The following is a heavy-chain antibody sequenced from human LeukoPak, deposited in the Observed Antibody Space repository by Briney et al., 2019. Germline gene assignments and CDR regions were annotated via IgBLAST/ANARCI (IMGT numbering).Heavy chain of an antibody. CDR2: IQFDGSYK. D-gene: IGHD2-2*01. CDR1: GFTFGSSA. J-gene: IGHJ4*02. Sequence: PGGSLRLSRAASGFTFGSSAMHWVRQTPGKGLECVAFIQFDGSYKHYSDSVKGRFTISRDNSKSTLYLQMNSLRPEDTAVYYCATHCSGTACHRDYWGRGTLVTVSS. CDR3: ATHCSGTACHRDY. V-gene: IGHV3-30*02.